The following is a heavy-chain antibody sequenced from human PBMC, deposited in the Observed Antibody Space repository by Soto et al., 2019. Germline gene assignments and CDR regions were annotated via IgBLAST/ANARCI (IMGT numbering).Heavy chain of an antibody. V-gene: IGHV3-74*01. CDR1: GFTFSSYW. CDR3: AGSEGDPAPHYYYYYGMDV. D-gene: IGHD2-15*01. CDR2: INSDGSST. J-gene: IGHJ6*02. Sequence: PGGSLRLSCAASGFTFSSYWMHWVRQAPGKGLVWVSRINSDGSSTSYADSVKGRFTISRDNAKNTLYLQMNSLRAEDTAVYYCAGSEGDPAPHYYYYYGMDVWGQGTTVTVSS.